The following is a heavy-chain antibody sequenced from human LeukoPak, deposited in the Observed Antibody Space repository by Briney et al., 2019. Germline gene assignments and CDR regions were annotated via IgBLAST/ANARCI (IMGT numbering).Heavy chain of an antibody. CDR1: GGSFSGYY. CDR2: INHSGST. V-gene: IGHV4-34*01. J-gene: IGHJ6*02. CDR3: ARERRNPVGYYGLDV. D-gene: IGHD2/OR15-2a*01. Sequence: SETLSLTCAVYGGSFSGYYWSWIRQPPGKGLEWIGEINHSGSTNYNPSLKSRVTISVDTSKNQFSLKLSSVTAADTAVYYCARERRNPVGYYGLDVWGQGTTVTVSS.